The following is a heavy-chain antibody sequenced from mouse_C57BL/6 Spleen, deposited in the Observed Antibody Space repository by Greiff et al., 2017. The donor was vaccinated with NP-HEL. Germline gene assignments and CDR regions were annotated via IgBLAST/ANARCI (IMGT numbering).Heavy chain of an antibody. CDR1: GYTFTSYG. V-gene: IGHV1-81*01. D-gene: IGHD1-1*02. CDR2: IYPISGNT. Sequence: VQLLQSGAELARPGASVTLSCKASGYTFTSYGISWVKQRPGQGLEWIGEIYPISGNTYYNEKFKGKATLTADKSSSTAYMELRSLTSEDSAVYFCERGGGNPGCFAYGGKGTRVTVSA. CDR3: ERGGGNPGCFAY. J-gene: IGHJ3*01.